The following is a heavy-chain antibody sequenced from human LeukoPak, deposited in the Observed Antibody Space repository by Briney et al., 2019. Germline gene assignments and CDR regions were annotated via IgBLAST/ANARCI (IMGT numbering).Heavy chain of an antibody. CDR1: GYSFTSTG. J-gene: IGHJ4*02. CDR2: ISAYSGNT. Sequence: ASVKVSCKASGYSFTSTGISWVRQAPGHGPEWMGWISAYSGNTNYTHRFQGRVTMTTETSTRTAYMELRSLALDDTAVYYCASYDILTGYHEYYFDYWGQGTLVTVSS. CDR3: ASYDILTGYHEYYFDY. D-gene: IGHD3-9*01. V-gene: IGHV1-18*01.